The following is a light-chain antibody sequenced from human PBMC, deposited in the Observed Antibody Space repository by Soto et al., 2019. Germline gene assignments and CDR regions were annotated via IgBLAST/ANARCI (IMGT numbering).Light chain of an antibody. J-gene: IGKJ1*01. CDR2: DAS. CDR1: QGISGW. V-gene: IGKV1-5*01. Sequence: DIRMTQSPSTLSASVGDRVTITCRASQGISGWLAWYQQKPGKAPKLLIYDASSLESGVPSRFSGSGSGTEFTLTIISLRPDDFATYYCQQYNSYWTFGQGTKVDIK. CDR3: QQYNSYWT.